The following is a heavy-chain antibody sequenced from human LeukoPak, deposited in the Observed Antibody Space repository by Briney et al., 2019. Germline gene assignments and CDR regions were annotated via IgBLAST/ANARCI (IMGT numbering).Heavy chain of an antibody. V-gene: IGHV3-53*01. J-gene: IGHJ4*02. CDR2: IYSGGST. CDR1: GFTVSSNY. CDR3: ASRYSGSYNV. Sequence: GGSLRLSCAASGFTVSSNYMSWVRQAPGKGLEWVSVIYSGGSTYYADSVKGRFTISRDNAKNSLYLQMNSLRAEGTAVYYCASRYSGSYNVWGQGTLVTVSS. D-gene: IGHD1-26*01.